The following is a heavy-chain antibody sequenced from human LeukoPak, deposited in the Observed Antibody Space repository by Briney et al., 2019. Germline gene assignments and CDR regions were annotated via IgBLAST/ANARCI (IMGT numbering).Heavy chain of an antibody. J-gene: IGHJ4*02. V-gene: IGHV3-30*02. D-gene: IGHD3-10*01. Sequence: GGSLRLSCAASRFSFSSYEMNWVRQAPGKGLEWVAFIRYDGSHKYYADSVKGRFTISRDNSKNTLYMQMNSLRAEDTAVYYCAKDRRPNNYYASGSDYWGQGTLVTVSS. CDR2: IRYDGSHK. CDR3: AKDRRPNNYYASGSDY. CDR1: RFSFSSYE.